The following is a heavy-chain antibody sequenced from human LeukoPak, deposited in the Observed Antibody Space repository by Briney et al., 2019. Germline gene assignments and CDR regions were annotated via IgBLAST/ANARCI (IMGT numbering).Heavy chain of an antibody. J-gene: IGHJ3*02. CDR1: GGSISSGGYY. V-gene: IGHV4-30-2*01. D-gene: IGHD2-21*01. CDR3: AREVALSFCGGDCYSAPFDI. CDR2: IYHSGST. Sequence: SQTLSLTCTVSGGSISSGGYYWSWIRQPPGKGLEWIGYIYHSGSTYYNPSLKSRVTISVDRSKNQFSLKLSSVTAADTAVYYCAREVALSFCGGDCYSAPFDIWGQGTMVTVSS.